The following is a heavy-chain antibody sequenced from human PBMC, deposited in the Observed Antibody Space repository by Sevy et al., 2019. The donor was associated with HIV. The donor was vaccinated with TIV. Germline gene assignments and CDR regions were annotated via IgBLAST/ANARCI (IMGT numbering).Heavy chain of an antibody. CDR3: ARDRIAARPRYFDY. J-gene: IGHJ4*02. CDR1: GFTFSSYW. Sequence: GGSLRLSCAASGFTFSSYWMSWVRQAPGKGLEWVANIKQDGSEKYYVDSVKGRFTISRDNAKNSLYLQINSLRAEDTAVYYCARDRIAARPRYFDYWGQGTLVTVSS. CDR2: IKQDGSEK. D-gene: IGHD6-6*01. V-gene: IGHV3-7*01.